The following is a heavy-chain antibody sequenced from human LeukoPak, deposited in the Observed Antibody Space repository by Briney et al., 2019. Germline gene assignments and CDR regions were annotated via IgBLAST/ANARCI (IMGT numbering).Heavy chain of an antibody. CDR1: GFTFSSYT. D-gene: IGHD6-19*01. J-gene: IGHJ4*02. Sequence: GGSLRLSCTASGFTFSSYTMNWVRQAPGKGLEWVASISSSSTYMYNADSVKGRFTISRDNAKNSLYLQMNSLRAEDTAVYYCATKKGVVAVAGTFDYWGQGTLVTASS. V-gene: IGHV3-21*01. CDR3: ATKKGVVAVAGTFDY. CDR2: ISSSSTYM.